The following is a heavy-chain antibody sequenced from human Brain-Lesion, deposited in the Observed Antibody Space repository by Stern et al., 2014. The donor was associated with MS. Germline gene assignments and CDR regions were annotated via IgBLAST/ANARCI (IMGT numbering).Heavy chain of an antibody. CDR2: IFNSGST. V-gene: IGHV4-61*02. D-gene: IGHD2-2*01. Sequence: VQLVESGPGLVKPSQTLSLSCTVSGGSISSGGYYWSWIRQPAGKGLEWIGRIFNSGSTRYNPPLQSRGPISIDKSKNQFSLRLNSMTAADTAVYYCARGRVVPGFQYYATDVWGQGTTVIVSS. CDR1: GGSISSGGYY. J-gene: IGHJ6*02. CDR3: ARGRVVPGFQYYATDV.